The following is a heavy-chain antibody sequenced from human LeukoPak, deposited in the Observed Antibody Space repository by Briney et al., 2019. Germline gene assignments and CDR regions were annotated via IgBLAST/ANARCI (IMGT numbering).Heavy chain of an antibody. V-gene: IGHV1-69*13. D-gene: IGHD3-22*01. CDR1: GGTFSSYA. CDR2: IIPIFGTA. J-gene: IGHJ4*02. Sequence: SVKVSCKASGGTFSSYAISWVRQAPGQGLEWMGGIIPIFGTANYAQKFQGRVTITADESTSTAYMELSSLRSEDTAVYYCARDPNSYDSSGYWGQGTLVTVSS. CDR3: ARDPNSYDSSGY.